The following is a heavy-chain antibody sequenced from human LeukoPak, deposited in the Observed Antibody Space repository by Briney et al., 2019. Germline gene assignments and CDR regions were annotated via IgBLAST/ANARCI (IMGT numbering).Heavy chain of an antibody. V-gene: IGHV3-48*04. CDR2: ISSSSSTI. CDR3: ARGSITMVRGVII. D-gene: IGHD3-10*01. CDR1: GFTFSSYS. J-gene: IGHJ4*02. Sequence: GGSLRLSCAASGFTFSSYSMNWVRQAPGKGLEWVSYISSSSSTIYYADSVKGRFTISRDNAKNSLYLQMNSLRAEDTAVYYCARGSITMVRGVIIWGQGTLVTVSS.